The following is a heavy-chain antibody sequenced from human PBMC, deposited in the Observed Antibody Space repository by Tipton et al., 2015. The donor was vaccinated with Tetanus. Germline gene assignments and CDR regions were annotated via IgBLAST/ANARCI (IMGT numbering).Heavy chain of an antibody. Sequence: SLRLSCAASGFSFSSYGMHWVRQAPGKGLEWVAVFSYDGSNKYYGDSVKGRFTISRDNSKNTLYLQMISLRVEDTAVYYCARETYYYDSSGVHNWFDPWGQGTLVTVSS. J-gene: IGHJ5*02. CDR3: ARETYYYDSSGVHNWFDP. V-gene: IGHV3-30*03. CDR1: GFSFSSYG. D-gene: IGHD3-22*01. CDR2: FSYDGSNK.